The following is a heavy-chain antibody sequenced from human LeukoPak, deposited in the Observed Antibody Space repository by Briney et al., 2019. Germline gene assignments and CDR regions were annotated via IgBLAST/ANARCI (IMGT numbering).Heavy chain of an antibody. CDR2: IRYDGSNK. CDR3: AKTSYGDYAGDDY. V-gene: IGHV3-30*02. D-gene: IGHD4-17*01. CDR1: GFTFSSYG. J-gene: IGHJ4*02. Sequence: GGSLRLSCAASGFTFSSYGMHWVRQAPGKGLEWVAFIRYDGSNKYYADSVKGRFTISRDNSKYTLYLQMNSLRAEDTAIYYCAKTSYGDYAGDDYWGQGTLVTVSS.